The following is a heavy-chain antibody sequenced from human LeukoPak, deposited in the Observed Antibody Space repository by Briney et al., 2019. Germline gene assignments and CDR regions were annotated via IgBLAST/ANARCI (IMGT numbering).Heavy chain of an antibody. CDR2: ISSSGSTI. V-gene: IGHV3-11*01. Sequence: GGSLRLSCAASGFTFSDYYMSWIRQAPGKGLEWVSYISSSGSTIYYADSVKGRFTISRDNAKNSLYLQMNSLRAEDTAVYYCAKGPDNVYCSSTSCPGYFDYWGQGTLVTVSS. CDR1: GFTFSDYY. CDR3: AKGPDNVYCSSTSCPGYFDY. J-gene: IGHJ4*02. D-gene: IGHD2-2*01.